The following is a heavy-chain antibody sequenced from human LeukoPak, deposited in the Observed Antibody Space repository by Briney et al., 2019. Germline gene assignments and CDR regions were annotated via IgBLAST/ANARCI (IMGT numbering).Heavy chain of an antibody. CDR3: ARDLGYDFWSGYYTGWFDP. CDR2: IKQDGSEK. D-gene: IGHD3-3*01. Sequence: GGSLRLPCAASGFTFSSYWMNWVRQAPEKGLEWVANIKQDGSEKYYVDSVKGRFTISRDNAKNSLYLQMNSLRAEDTAVYYCARDLGYDFWSGYYTGWFDPWGQGTLVTVSS. V-gene: IGHV3-7*01. J-gene: IGHJ5*02. CDR1: GFTFSSYW.